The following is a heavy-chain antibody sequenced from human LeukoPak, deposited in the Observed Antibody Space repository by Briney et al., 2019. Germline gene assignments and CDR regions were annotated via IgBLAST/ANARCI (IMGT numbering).Heavy chain of an antibody. V-gene: IGHV4-34*01. CDR1: GGSFSGYY. Sequence: SETLSLTCAVYGGSFSGYYWSWIRQPPGKGLEWIGEINHSGSTNYNPSLKSRVTISVDTSKNQFSLKLSSVTAADTAVYYCARASPAYDSSGIDYWGQGTLVTVSS. J-gene: IGHJ4*02. CDR3: ARASPAYDSSGIDY. CDR2: INHSGST. D-gene: IGHD3-22*01.